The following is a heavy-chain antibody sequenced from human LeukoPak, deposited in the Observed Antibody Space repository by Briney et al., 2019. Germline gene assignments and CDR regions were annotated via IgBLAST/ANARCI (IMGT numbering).Heavy chain of an antibody. J-gene: IGHJ4*02. CDR2: MYHSRNA. CDR3: AKQGPTVVTHFDS. D-gene: IGHD4-23*01. V-gene: IGHV4-38-2*01. Sequence: SETLSLTCAVSGYSISSGYYWGWIPQPPGKGLDWIASMYHSRNAYYNPSLKSRVTISVDTSKTQFSLRLSSVTAADTAVYYCAKQGPTVVTHFDSWGQGTLVTVSS. CDR1: GYSISSGYY.